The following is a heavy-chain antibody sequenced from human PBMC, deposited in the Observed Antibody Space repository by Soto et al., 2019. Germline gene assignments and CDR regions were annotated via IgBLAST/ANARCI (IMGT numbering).Heavy chain of an antibody. Sequence: PGESLKISCKGSGYSFTSYWIGWVRQMPGKGLEWTGIIYPGDSDTRYSPAFQGQVTISAGKSISAAYLQWSSLKASDTAMYYCARGGDTIFGVVISAFDIWGQGTMVTVSS. J-gene: IGHJ3*02. D-gene: IGHD3-3*01. V-gene: IGHV5-51*01. CDR3: ARGGDTIFGVVISAFDI. CDR1: GYSFTSYW. CDR2: IYPGDSDT.